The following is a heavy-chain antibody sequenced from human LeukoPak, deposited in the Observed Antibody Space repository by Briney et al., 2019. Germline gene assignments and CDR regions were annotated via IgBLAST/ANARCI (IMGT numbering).Heavy chain of an antibody. Sequence: PSETLSLTCTVSGGSISSYYWSWIRQPPGKGLEWIGYIYYSGSTNYNPSLKSRVTISVDTSKNQFSLKLSSVTAADTAVYYCARLGYGDYALDAFDIWGQGTMVTVSS. CDR1: GGSISSYY. D-gene: IGHD4-17*01. V-gene: IGHV4-59*08. CDR2: IYYSGST. J-gene: IGHJ3*02. CDR3: ARLGYGDYALDAFDI.